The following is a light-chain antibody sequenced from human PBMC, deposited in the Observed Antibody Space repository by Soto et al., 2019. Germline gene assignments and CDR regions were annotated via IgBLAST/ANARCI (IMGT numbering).Light chain of an antibody. Sequence: EIVLTQSPGTLYLSPGERATLSCRASRSVSRTYLAWYQQKPGQAPRLLMYGASDRATGTPGRFSGSGSGTEFTLTINSLQSEDSAVYYCQQHNQWPITFGQGTRLENK. V-gene: IGKV3D-15*01. CDR3: QQHNQWPIT. CDR1: RSVSRTY. CDR2: GAS. J-gene: IGKJ5*01.